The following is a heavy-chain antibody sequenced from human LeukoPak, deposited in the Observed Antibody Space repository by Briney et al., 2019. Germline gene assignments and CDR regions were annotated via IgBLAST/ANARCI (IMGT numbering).Heavy chain of an antibody. Sequence: GGSLRLSCVASGFTFSNYAMTWVRQAPGKGLEWVGRITTTAHGATTDYAAPVKGRFTISRDDSKNTVYLQMNGLKTEDTALYYCSEGLAYWGQGTLVAVSA. CDR3: SEGLAY. CDR2: ITTTAHGATT. J-gene: IGHJ4*02. CDR1: GFTFSNYA. V-gene: IGHV3-15*01.